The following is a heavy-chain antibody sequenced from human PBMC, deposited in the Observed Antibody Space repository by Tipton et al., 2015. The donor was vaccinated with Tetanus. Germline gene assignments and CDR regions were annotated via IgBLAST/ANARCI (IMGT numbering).Heavy chain of an antibody. CDR1: GGSVSGGSYY. Sequence: TLSLTCTVSGGSVSGGSYYWNWIRQTPGKGLEWIGYIYFSGHTKYSPSLKSRVTMSVDSSMNQVSLNLTSVTAADSAVYFCARHSGWFNFYSGVDVWGQGTTVTVSS. D-gene: IGHD6-19*01. J-gene: IGHJ6*02. CDR2: IYFSGHT. CDR3: ARHSGWFNFYSGVDV. V-gene: IGHV4-61*01.